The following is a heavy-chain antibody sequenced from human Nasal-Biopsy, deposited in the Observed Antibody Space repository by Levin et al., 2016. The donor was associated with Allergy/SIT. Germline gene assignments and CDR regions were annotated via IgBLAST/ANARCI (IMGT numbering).Heavy chain of an antibody. CDR2: IKQDGSEK. J-gene: IGHJ4*02. V-gene: IGHV3-7*01. Sequence: GESLKISCAASGFTFSHFSMTWVRQAPGKGLQWVATIKQDGSEKFFVDSVKGRFTISRDNARSSLYLQMDSLRVEDTALYYCIVDSGSDFWGQGTLVTVSS. CDR1: GFTFSHFS. CDR3: IVDSGSDF. D-gene: IGHD1-26*01.